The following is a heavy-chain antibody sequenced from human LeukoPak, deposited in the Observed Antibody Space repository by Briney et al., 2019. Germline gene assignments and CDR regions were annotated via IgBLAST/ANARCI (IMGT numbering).Heavy chain of an antibody. CDR1: GASISSYY. Sequence: SETLSLTCTVSGASISSYYWSWIRQPPGKGLEWIGHIYYSGSTNYNPSLKGRVTISVDTSKNQFSLKLSSMTAADTAMYYCARDRGSYYAFDIWGQGTMVTVSS. J-gene: IGHJ3*02. D-gene: IGHD1-1*01. CDR2: IYYSGST. V-gene: IGHV4-59*01. CDR3: ARDRGSYYAFDI.